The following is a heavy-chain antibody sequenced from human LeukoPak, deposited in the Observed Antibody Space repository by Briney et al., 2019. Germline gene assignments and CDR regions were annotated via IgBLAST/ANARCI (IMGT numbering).Heavy chain of an antibody. D-gene: IGHD5-12*01. J-gene: IGHJ4*02. CDR3: VRDDSGLGVDY. CDR2: INQDGSDT. CDR1: GFSFSSHW. Sequence: GGSLRLSCAASGFSFSSHWMSWVRQAPGKGLKWVANINQDGSDTYSMDSVKGRFTISRDNAKNSLYLQMNSLRAEDTALYYYVRDDSGLGVDYWGQGTLVTVSS. V-gene: IGHV3-7*03.